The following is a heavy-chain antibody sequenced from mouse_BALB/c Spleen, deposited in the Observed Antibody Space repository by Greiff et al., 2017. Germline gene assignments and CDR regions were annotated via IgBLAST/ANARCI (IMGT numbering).Heavy chain of an antibody. CDR2: ISSGGST. CDR1: GFTFSSYA. J-gene: IGHJ4*01. V-gene: IGHV5-6-5*01. CDR3: ARDFGYAMDY. Sequence: EVKLVESGGGLVKPGGSLKLSCAASGFTFSSYAMSWVRQTPEKRLEWVASISSGGSTYYPDSVKGRFTISRDNARNILYLQMSSLRSEDTAMYYCARDFGYAMDYWGQGTSVTVSS.